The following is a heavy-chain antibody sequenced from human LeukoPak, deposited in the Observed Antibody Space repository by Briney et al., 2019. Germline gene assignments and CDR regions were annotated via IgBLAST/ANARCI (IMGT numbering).Heavy chain of an antibody. CDR1: GFTFSSYS. CDR3: ARDGSYYDSSGYQPLDY. V-gene: IGHV3-66*01. CDR2: IYSGGST. J-gene: IGHJ4*02. D-gene: IGHD3-22*01. Sequence: GGSLRLSCAASGFTFSSYSMNWVRQAPGKGLEWVSVIYSGGSTYYADSVKGRFTISRDNSKNTLYLQMNSLRAEDTAVYYCARDGSYYDSSGYQPLDYWGQGTLVTVSS.